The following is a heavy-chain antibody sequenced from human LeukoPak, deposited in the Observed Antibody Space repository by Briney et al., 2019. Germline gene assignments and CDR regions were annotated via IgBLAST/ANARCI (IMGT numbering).Heavy chain of an antibody. Sequence: PSETLSLTCAVYGGSFSGYYWSWIRQPPGKGLEWMGEINHSGSTNYNPALKSRVTISVDTSKNQFSLKLSSVTAADTAVYYCARVRYCSGGSCHAADYWGQGTLGTVSS. J-gene: IGHJ4*02. CDR3: ARVRYCSGGSCHAADY. V-gene: IGHV4-34*01. D-gene: IGHD2-15*01. CDR2: INHSGST. CDR1: GGSFSGYY.